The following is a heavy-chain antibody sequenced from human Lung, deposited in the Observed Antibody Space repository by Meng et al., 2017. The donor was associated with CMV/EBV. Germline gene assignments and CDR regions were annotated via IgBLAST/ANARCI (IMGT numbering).Heavy chain of an antibody. Sequence: XCAASGFTFSNHDIHCVRQAPGRGLEWAAFIRSDGNSKYYADSVKGRFTISRDNSKNTLYLQMNSLRAEETAVYYGANQADSRWNYYFDYWGQGTLVT. CDR3: ANQADSRWNYYFDY. CDR1: GFTFSNHD. J-gene: IGHJ4*02. V-gene: IGHV3-30*02. CDR2: IRSDGNSK. D-gene: IGHD3-22*01.